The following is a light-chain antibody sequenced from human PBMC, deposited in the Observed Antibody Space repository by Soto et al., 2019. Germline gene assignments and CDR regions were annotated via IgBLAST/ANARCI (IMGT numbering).Light chain of an antibody. CDR3: QQYNSYPWT. V-gene: IGKV1-5*01. J-gene: IGKJ1*01. CDR1: QSISAW. CDR2: DAS. Sequence: DIQMTQSPSTLSASVGDRVTITCRASQSISAWLAWYQHKPGKAPDLLIYDASSLQSGVPSRFSGSGSGTEFTLTISSLQPDDFATYYCQQYNSYPWTFGQGTRVEIK.